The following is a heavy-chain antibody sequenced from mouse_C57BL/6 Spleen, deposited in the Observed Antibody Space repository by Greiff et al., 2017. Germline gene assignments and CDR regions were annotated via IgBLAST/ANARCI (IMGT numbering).Heavy chain of an antibody. V-gene: IGHV1-26*01. CDR1: GYTFTDYY. J-gene: IGHJ2*01. Sequence: VQLQQSGPELVKPGASVKISCKASGYTFTDYYMNWVKQSHGKSLEWIGDINPNNGGTSYNQQFKGKATMTVDTSSSTAYMELRSLTSEDSAVYYCARRSLWFFDDWGQGTTLTGTS. CDR2: INPNNGGT. CDR3: ARRSLWFFDD. D-gene: IGHD2-2*01.